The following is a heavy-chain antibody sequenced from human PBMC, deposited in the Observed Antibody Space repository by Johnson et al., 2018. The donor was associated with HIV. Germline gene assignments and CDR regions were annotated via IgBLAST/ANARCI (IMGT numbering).Heavy chain of an antibody. CDR3: ASVSEVDGTEGPALERAFDV. CDR1: FFPFLSSF. Sequence: SLTLSFSSSFFPFLSSFLHWVRQASWKGLEWVSGINWNGGNTGYADSVKGRFTISRDTAKNSLNLQMNSLRAEDTAVYYCASVSEVDGTEGPALERAFDVCGQGTLVMVSS. J-gene: IGHJ3*01. D-gene: IGHD1-1*01. V-gene: IGHV3-20*03. CDR2: INWNGGNT.